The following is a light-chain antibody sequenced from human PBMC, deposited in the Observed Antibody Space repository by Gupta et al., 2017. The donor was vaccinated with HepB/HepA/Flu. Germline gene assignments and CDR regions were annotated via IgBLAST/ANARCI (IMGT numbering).Light chain of an antibody. Sequence: IVLTQSPGTLSFSPGETATVSCRASQSVGSLAWYQQKPGQAPRLLIHGTSSRATGIPDRFSGSGSGTDFALTISRLEPEDFAVYYCQQYDSSPQTFGQGTXVEIE. CDR2: GTS. V-gene: IGKV3-20*01. CDR3: QQYDSSPQT. CDR1: QSVGS. J-gene: IGKJ1*01.